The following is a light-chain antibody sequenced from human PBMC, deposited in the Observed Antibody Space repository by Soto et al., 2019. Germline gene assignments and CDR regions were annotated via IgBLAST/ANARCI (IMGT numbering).Light chain of an antibody. Sequence: DIQMTQSPSSLPASVGDRVNSTCRASQGIRDALGWYQQKPGKAPKRLIYAASSLQSGVPSRFSGSGSGTEFTLTISSLQPEDFATYYCLQHNSYPQTFGQGTKVEIK. V-gene: IGKV1-17*01. CDR3: LQHNSYPQT. CDR2: AAS. J-gene: IGKJ1*01. CDR1: QGIRDA.